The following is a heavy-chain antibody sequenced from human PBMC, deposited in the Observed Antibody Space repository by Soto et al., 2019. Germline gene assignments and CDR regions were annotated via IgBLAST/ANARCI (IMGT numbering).Heavy chain of an antibody. D-gene: IGHD1-26*01. CDR1: GYTFTSYD. Sequence: ASVKVSCKASGYTFTSYDMSWVRQAPGQGLEWIGWISAYNGNTNYAQKLQGRVTMTTDTSTSTDYMELRSLRSDDTAVYYCARKWELLLGYFDYWGQGTLVTVSS. J-gene: IGHJ4*02. CDR3: ARKWELLLGYFDY. CDR2: ISAYNGNT. V-gene: IGHV1-18*04.